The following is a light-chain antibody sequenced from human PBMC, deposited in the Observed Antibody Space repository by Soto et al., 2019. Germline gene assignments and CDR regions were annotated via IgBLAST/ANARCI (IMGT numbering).Light chain of an antibody. Sequence: IVMTQSPATLSLSPGERATLSCRASQSVGKYLVWYQQKPGQAPRLLIYDASNRAPGIPARFSGSGSGTDFTLTISRLEPEDFAVYYCQQYNHWPRTFGQGTKVDI. CDR3: QQYNHWPRT. J-gene: IGKJ1*01. V-gene: IGKV3-11*01. CDR2: DAS. CDR1: QSVGKY.